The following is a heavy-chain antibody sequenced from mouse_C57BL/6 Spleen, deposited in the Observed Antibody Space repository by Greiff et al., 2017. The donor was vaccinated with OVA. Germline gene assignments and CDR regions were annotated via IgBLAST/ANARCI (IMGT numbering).Heavy chain of an antibody. Sequence: QVQLQQPGTELVKPGASVKLSCKASGYTFTSYWMHWVKQRPGQGLEWIGNINPSNGGTNYNEKFKSKATLTVDKSYNTAYMQLSSLTSEDSAVYYCARGDYGSSFYAMDDWGQGTSVTVAS. CDR3: ARGDYGSSFYAMDD. CDR2: INPSNGGT. J-gene: IGHJ4*01. CDR1: GYTFTSYW. V-gene: IGHV1-53*01. D-gene: IGHD1-1*01.